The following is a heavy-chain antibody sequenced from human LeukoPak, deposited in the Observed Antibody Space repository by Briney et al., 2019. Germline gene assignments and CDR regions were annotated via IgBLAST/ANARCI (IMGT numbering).Heavy chain of an antibody. V-gene: IGHV3-23*01. J-gene: IGHJ5*02. D-gene: IGHD3-10*01. Sequence: GGSLRLSCAASGFTFSSYAMSWVRQAPGKGLEWVSAISGSGGSTYYADSVKGRFTIFRDNSKNTLYLQMNSLRAEDTAVYYCAPFRVRNWFDPWGQGTLVTVSS. CDR1: GFTFSSYA. CDR2: ISGSGGST. CDR3: APFRVRNWFDP.